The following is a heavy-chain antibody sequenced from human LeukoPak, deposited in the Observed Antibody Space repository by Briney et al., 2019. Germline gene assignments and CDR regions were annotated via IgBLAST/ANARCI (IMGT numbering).Heavy chain of an antibody. CDR1: GGTFSSYA. CDR2: IIPIFGTA. Sequence: GASVKVSCKASGGTFSSYAISWVRQAPGQGLEWMGGIIPIFGTANYAQKFQGRVTITADESTSTAYMELSNLRSEDTAVYYCARSIVVVPAVNNWFDPWGQGTLVTVSS. V-gene: IGHV1-69*13. J-gene: IGHJ5*02. CDR3: ARSIVVVPAVNNWFDP. D-gene: IGHD2-2*01.